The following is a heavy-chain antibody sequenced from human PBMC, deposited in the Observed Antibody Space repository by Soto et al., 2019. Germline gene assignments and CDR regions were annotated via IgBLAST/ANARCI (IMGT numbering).Heavy chain of an antibody. J-gene: IGHJ2*01. CDR2: ISYDGSNK. CDR3: ATKVMTTVTPSWWYFDL. Sequence: QVQLVESGGGVVQPGRSLRLSCAASGFTFSSYGMHWVRQAPGKGLEWVAVISYDGSNKYYADSVKGRFTISRDNSKNTLYLQMNSLRAEDTAVYYCATKVMTTVTPSWWYFDLWGRGTLVTVSS. CDR1: GFTFSSYG. D-gene: IGHD4-17*01. V-gene: IGHV3-30*03.